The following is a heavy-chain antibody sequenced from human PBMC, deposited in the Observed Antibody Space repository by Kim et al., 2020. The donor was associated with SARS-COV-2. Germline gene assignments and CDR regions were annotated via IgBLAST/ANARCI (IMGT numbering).Heavy chain of an antibody. J-gene: IGHJ4*02. Sequence: YYADSVKGRFTISRDNSKNTLYLQMNSLRAEDTAVYYCAKGGSGWFFMGYWGQGTLVTVSS. D-gene: IGHD6-19*01. V-gene: IGHV3-23*01. CDR3: AKGGSGWFFMGY.